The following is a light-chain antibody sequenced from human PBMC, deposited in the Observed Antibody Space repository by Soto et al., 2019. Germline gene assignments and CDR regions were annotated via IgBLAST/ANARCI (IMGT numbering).Light chain of an antibody. V-gene: IGKV3-15*01. CDR1: QSVSSN. CDR3: QQYNNWPFT. CDR2: GAS. J-gene: IGKJ3*01. Sequence: EIVMTQSPATLSVSPGERATLSCRASQSVSSNLAWYQQKPGQAPRLLIYGASTRATGTPARFSGSGSGTAYTRNISRLKSDDFAAYYCQQYNNWPFTFGPGTKVDIK.